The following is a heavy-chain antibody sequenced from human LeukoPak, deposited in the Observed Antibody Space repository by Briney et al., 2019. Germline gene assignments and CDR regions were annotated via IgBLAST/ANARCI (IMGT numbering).Heavy chain of an antibody. Sequence: SETLFLTCTVSGGSISSYYWSWIRQPPGKGLEWIGYIYYSGSTNYNPSLKSRVTISVDTSKNQFSLKLSSVTAADTAVYYCARTLWFGDSAYYYFDYWGQGTLVTVSS. J-gene: IGHJ4*02. CDR1: GGSISSYY. D-gene: IGHD3-10*01. CDR2: IYYSGST. CDR3: ARTLWFGDSAYYYFDY. V-gene: IGHV4-59*08.